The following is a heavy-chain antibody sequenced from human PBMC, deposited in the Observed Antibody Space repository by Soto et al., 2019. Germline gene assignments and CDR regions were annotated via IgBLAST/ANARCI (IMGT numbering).Heavy chain of an antibody. Sequence: QVQLVESGGGVVQPGRSLRLSCAASGFTFSSYAMHWVRRAPGKGLGGGAVISNDGSNKYYADSVKGRFTISRDNSKNTLYLQMNSLRAEDTAVYYCARGWVAAGTPSSPSKNPPDYWGQGTLVTVSS. J-gene: IGHJ4*02. CDR2: ISNDGSNK. CDR3: ARGWVAAGTPSSPSKNPPDY. CDR1: GFTFSSYA. D-gene: IGHD6-13*01. V-gene: IGHV3-30-3*01.